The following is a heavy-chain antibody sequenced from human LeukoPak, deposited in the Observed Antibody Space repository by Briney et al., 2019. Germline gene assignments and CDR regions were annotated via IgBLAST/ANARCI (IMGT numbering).Heavy chain of an antibody. CDR3: ARCRIAAAQSAFDI. V-gene: IGHV3-7*01. CDR1: GFTFSSYW. J-gene: IGHJ3*02. CDR2: IKQDGSEK. Sequence: GGSLRLSCAASGFTFSSYWMSWVRQAPGKGLEWVANIKQDGSEKYYVDSVKGRFTISRDNAKNSLYLQMNSLRVEDTAVYYCARCRIAAAQSAFDIWGQGTVVTVSS. D-gene: IGHD6-13*01.